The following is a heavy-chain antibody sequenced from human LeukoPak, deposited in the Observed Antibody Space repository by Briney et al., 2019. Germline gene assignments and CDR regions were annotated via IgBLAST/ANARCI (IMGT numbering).Heavy chain of an antibody. CDR2: IRSKANSYAT. D-gene: IGHD6-13*01. J-gene: IGHJ5*02. CDR1: GFTFSGSA. Sequence: GGSLRLSCAASGFTFSGSAMHWVRQASGKGLEWVGRIRSKANSYATAYAASVKGGFTISRDDSKNTAYLQMNSLKAEDTAVYYCTRHSSSWAIPFDPWGQGTLVTVSS. CDR3: TRHSSSWAIPFDP. V-gene: IGHV3-73*01.